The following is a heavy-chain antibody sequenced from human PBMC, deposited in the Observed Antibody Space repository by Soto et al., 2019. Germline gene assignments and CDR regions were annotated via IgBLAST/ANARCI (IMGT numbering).Heavy chain of an antibody. CDR3: ARDRAIISAPTKEYVFEI. Sequence: KTAETLSLTCTVSGGSMNYYYWSWIRQPPGKGLEWIGYIYHSGTAEYNPSLKSRVTLSVDTSKSQFSLKMSSVTAADTAVYYCARDRAIISAPTKEYVFEIWRQGTMVTVSS. D-gene: IGHD5-12*01. CDR1: GGSMNYYY. J-gene: IGHJ3*02. CDR2: IYHSGTA. V-gene: IGHV4-59*01.